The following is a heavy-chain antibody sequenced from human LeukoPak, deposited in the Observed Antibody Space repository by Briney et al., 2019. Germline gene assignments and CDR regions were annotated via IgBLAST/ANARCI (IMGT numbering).Heavy chain of an antibody. Sequence: ASVKVSCKASGYTFTSYGISWVQQAPGQGLEWMGWINPNSGGTNYAQKFQGRVTMTRDTSISTAYMELSRLRSDDTAVYYCARSRGYPNSAVDYWGQGTLVTVSS. J-gene: IGHJ4*02. CDR1: GYTFTSYG. CDR2: INPNSGGT. V-gene: IGHV1-2*02. D-gene: IGHD5-12*01. CDR3: ARSRGYPNSAVDY.